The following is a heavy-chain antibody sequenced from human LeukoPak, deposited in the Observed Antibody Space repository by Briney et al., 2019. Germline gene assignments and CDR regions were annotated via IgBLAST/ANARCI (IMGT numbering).Heavy chain of an antibody. D-gene: IGHD2-2*01. CDR2: IYSGGNT. J-gene: IGHJ5*01. V-gene: IGHV3-66*01. Sequence: PGGSLRLSCAASGFTFSSYAMTWVRQAPGKGLEWVSIIYSGGNTYYADSVQGRFTISRDNSKNTLYLQMNSLRAEGTAVYHCASSREATSNWFVYWGQGTLVTVSS. CDR1: GFTFSSYA. CDR3: ASSREATSNWFVY.